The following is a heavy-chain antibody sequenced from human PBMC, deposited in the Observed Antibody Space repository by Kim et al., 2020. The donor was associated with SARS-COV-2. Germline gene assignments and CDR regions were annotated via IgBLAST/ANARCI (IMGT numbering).Heavy chain of an antibody. D-gene: IGHD3-22*01. Sequence: ADSVKGRFTIARDNSKNTLYLQMNSLRAEDTAVYYCARESVPIVRGAFDIWGQGTMVTVSS. J-gene: IGHJ3*02. CDR3: ARESVPIVRGAFDI. V-gene: IGHV3-30*07.